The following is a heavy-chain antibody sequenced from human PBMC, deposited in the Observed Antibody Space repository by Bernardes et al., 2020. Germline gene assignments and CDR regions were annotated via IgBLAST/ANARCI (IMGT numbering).Heavy chain of an antibody. D-gene: IGHD3-10*01. Sequence: GGSLRLSCAASGFTFSSYAMSWVRQAPGKGLEWVSAISGSGGSTYYADSVKGRFTISRDNSKNTLYLQMNSLRAEDTAVYYCAKDDPPLRITMVQGAPYYYGMDVWGKGTTVTVSS. CDR2: ISGSGGST. CDR1: GFTFSSYA. V-gene: IGHV3-23*01. CDR3: AKDDPPLRITMVQGAPYYYGMDV. J-gene: IGHJ6*04.